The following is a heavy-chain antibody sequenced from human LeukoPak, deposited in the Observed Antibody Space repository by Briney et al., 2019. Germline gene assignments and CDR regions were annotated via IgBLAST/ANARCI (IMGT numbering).Heavy chain of an antibody. CDR3: AKAPRSYDTSGYDDY. CDR1: GTTFDDYA. J-gene: IGHJ4*02. CDR2: INWNSRSM. Sequence: GRSLRLSCAASGTTFDDYAMHWVRHAPGKGLEWVSGINWNSRSMGYADSVKGRFTISRDNAKNSLYLQMNSLRAEDTAFYYCAKAPRSYDTSGYDDYWGQGTLVTVSS. V-gene: IGHV3-9*01. D-gene: IGHD3-22*01.